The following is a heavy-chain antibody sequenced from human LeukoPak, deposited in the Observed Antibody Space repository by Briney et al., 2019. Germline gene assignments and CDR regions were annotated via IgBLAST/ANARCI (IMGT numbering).Heavy chain of an antibody. CDR3: ARAVTTRTFDY. CDR2: IYYSGDT. Sequence: PSETLSLTCTVSGGSISSSSYYWGWIRQPPGKGLEWIGTIYYSGDTYYSPSLKSRATISVDTTKNQFSLKLSSVTAANTAVYYCARAVTTRTFDYWGQGTLVTVSS. V-gene: IGHV4-39*01. D-gene: IGHD4-17*01. CDR1: GGSISSSSYY. J-gene: IGHJ4*02.